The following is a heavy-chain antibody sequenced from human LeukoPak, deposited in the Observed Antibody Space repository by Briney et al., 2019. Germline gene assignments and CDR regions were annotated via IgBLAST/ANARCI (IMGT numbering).Heavy chain of an antibody. Sequence: ASVKVSCKASGYTFTSYDISWVRQATGQGLEWMGWMNPNSGNAGYAQKFQGRVTITRSTSISTAYMELSSLRSEDTAVYYCARGRGSSWPGNYWGQGTLVTVSS. J-gene: IGHJ4*02. CDR2: MNPNSGNA. CDR3: ARGRGSSWPGNY. CDR1: GYTFTSYD. V-gene: IGHV1-8*03. D-gene: IGHD6-13*01.